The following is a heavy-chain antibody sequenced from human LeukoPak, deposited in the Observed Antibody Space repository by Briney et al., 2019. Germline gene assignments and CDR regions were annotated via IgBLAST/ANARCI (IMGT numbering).Heavy chain of an antibody. J-gene: IGHJ4*02. CDR3: AIGGSGSYYPLFDY. CDR1: GFTFSDYS. Sequence: GGSLRLSCAASGFTFSDYSMNWVRQAPGKGLEWVSSISSSSSYIYHADSVKGRFTICRDNAKTSLYLQMNSLRAEYTAVYYCAIGGSGSYYPLFDYWGQGTLVTVSS. D-gene: IGHD3-10*01. V-gene: IGHV3-21*04. CDR2: ISSSSSYI.